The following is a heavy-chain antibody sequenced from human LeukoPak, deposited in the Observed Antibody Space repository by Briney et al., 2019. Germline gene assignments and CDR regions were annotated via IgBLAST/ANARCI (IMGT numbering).Heavy chain of an antibody. V-gene: IGHV3-53*01. CDR1: GFTVSSNY. J-gene: IGHJ4*02. CDR3: ASLHYDLLTGNVYYFDY. Sequence: GGSLRLSCAASGFTVSSNYMSWVRQAPGKGLEWVSVIYSGGSTYYADSVRGRFTISRDNSKNTLFFQMNSLRAEDTAVYYCASLHYDLLTGNVYYFDYWGQGTLVTVSS. D-gene: IGHD3-9*01. CDR2: IYSGGST.